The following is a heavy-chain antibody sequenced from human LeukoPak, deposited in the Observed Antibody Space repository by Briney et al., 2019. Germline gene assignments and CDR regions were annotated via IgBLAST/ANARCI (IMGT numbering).Heavy chain of an antibody. D-gene: IGHD3-10*01. J-gene: IGHJ3*02. CDR1: GFTFSSYG. CDR2: IRYDGSNK. V-gene: IGHV3-30*02. Sequence: QSGGSLRLSCAAYGFTFSSYGMHWVRQAPGKGLEWVAFIRYDGSNKYYADSVKGRFTISRDNSKNTLYLQMNSLRAEDTAVYYCAKEGDYYGSGSYRDGFDIWGQGTRATVSS. CDR3: AKEGDYYGSGSYRDGFDI.